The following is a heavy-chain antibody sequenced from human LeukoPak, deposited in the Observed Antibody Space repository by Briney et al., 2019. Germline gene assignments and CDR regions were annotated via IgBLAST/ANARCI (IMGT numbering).Heavy chain of an antibody. CDR3: ARDHQWLDAFDY. D-gene: IGHD6-19*01. V-gene: IGHV3-66*01. CDR1: GFTVSSNS. CDR2: IYSGGTT. Sequence: GGSLRLSCTVSGFTVSSNSMSWVRQAPGKGLVWVSVIYSGGTTYYADSVKGRFTISRDNSQNTIYLQMNSLRAEDTAVYYCARDHQWLDAFDYWGQGTLVTVSS. J-gene: IGHJ4*02.